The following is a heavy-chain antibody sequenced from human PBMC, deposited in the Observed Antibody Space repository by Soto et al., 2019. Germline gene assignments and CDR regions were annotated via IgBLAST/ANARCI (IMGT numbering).Heavy chain of an antibody. Sequence: ASVKVSCKASGYTFTNFGISWVRQAPGQGPEWMAWISAFNGNTNHAQRLQGRVTMTTDTSTSTAYMEVRSLRSDDTAVYYCTRGPMYSTGWPSDYWGQGTLVTVSS. CDR1: GYTFTNFG. CDR2: ISAFNGNT. V-gene: IGHV1-18*01. CDR3: TRGPMYSTGWPSDY. J-gene: IGHJ4*02. D-gene: IGHD6-19*01.